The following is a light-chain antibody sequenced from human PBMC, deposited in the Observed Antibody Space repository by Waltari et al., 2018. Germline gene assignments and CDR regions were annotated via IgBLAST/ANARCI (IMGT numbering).Light chain of an antibody. V-gene: IGKV1-16*02. Sequence: DIQVTQSPSSLSPSVEDRVTITCRASQGIGTAFAWFQQKPGKAPKSLIYAASRLHSGVPSKFSGSGSGTDFTLTINSLQPEDSATYYCQQYYTYPLTFGGGTKVEIK. CDR3: QQYYTYPLT. CDR2: AAS. J-gene: IGKJ4*01. CDR1: QGIGTA.